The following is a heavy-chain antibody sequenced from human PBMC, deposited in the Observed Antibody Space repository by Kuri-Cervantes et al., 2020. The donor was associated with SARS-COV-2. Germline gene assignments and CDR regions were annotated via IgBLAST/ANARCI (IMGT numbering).Heavy chain of an antibody. CDR3: ASSLAITGTTLENYYYYYGMDV. J-gene: IGHJ6*02. CDR1: GGTFSSYA. Sequence: SVKVSCKASGGTFSSYAISWVRQAPGQGLEWMGGIIPIFGTANYAQKFQGRVTITADESTSTAYMELSSLRSEDTAVYYCASSLAITGTTLENYYYYYGMDVWGQGTTVTVSS. D-gene: IGHD1-7*01. CDR2: IIPIFGTA. V-gene: IGHV1-69*13.